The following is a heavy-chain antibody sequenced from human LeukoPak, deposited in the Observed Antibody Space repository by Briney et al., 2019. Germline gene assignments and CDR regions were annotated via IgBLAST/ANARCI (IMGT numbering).Heavy chain of an antibody. CDR2: MFYSGTT. V-gene: IGHV4-61*01. Sequence: SETLSLTCTVSGGSVSSASYYWNWIRQPPGKGLECIGYMFYSGTTNYNPSLKSRLTISIDTSKNQISLKLSSVSAADTAVYYCARGRYGDYPLFDFWGQGTLVTVSS. CDR1: GGSVSSASYY. J-gene: IGHJ4*02. CDR3: ARGRYGDYPLFDF. D-gene: IGHD4-17*01.